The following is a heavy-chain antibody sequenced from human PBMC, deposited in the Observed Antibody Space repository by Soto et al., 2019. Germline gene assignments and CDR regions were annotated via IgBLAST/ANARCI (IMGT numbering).Heavy chain of an antibody. V-gene: IGHV1-18*01. Sequence: GAAVKVYRKASGSAFPRYGISWVRQTNGQGLEWMGWISAYNGNTNYAQKLQGRVTMTTDTSTSTAYMELRSLRSDDTAVYYCAIWLVYDRRGYYQTDFDYWGQGNRVTVSS. CDR1: GSAFPRYG. CDR2: ISAYNGNT. CDR3: AIWLVYDRRGYYQTDFDY. J-gene: IGHJ4*02. D-gene: IGHD3-22*01.